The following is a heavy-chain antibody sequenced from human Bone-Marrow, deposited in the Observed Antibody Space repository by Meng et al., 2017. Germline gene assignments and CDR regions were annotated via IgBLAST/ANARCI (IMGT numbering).Heavy chain of an antibody. V-gene: IGHV5-51*01. CDR1: GYTFPNYW. J-gene: IGHJ6*02. D-gene: IGHD6-19*01. CDR3: ARDSLRSGWYRLYYYYYGMDV. Sequence: GESLKISCQGSGYTFPNYWIGWVRQMPGKGLEWMGIIYPGDSETRYSPSFQGQVTISADKSIATAYLQWSSLKASDTAMYFCARDSLRSGWYRLYYYYYGMDVWGQGTTVTVSS. CDR2: IYPGDSET.